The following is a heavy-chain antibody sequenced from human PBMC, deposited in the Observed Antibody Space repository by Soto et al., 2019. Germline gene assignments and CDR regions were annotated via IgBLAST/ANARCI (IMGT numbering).Heavy chain of an antibody. CDR1: GFTFSDHY. Sequence: GGSLRLSCAASGFTFSDHYMSRIRQAPGKGLEWIGYSSNSGSFTRYADSVKGRFSISRDNAKNSLYLQINSLRGDDTAIYYCVRSGDNYNLLDYWGQGTPVTVSS. V-gene: IGHV3-11*06. D-gene: IGHD1-1*01. J-gene: IGHJ4*02. CDR3: VRSGDNYNLLDY. CDR2: SSNSGSFT.